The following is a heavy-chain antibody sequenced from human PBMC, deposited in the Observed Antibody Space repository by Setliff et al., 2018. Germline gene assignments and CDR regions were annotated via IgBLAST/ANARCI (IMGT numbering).Heavy chain of an antibody. J-gene: IGHJ4*02. D-gene: IGHD3-3*02. V-gene: IGHV1-18*01. CDR1: GYTFPSYG. CDR3: ARHVHFANHFDF. CDR2: VNPDNGDT. Sequence: ASVKVSCKASGYTFPSYGVSWVRQAPGQGLEWMGWVNPDNGDTKNAQKFQGRVALTTDTSTATVFMELRSLTSDDTAVYYCARHVHFANHFDFWGQGTLVTVSS.